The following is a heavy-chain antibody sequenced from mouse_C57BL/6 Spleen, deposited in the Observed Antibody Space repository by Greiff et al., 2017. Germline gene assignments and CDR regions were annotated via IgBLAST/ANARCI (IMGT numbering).Heavy chain of an antibody. J-gene: IGHJ2*01. D-gene: IGHD3-2*02. CDR3: ARMAAQAHFDY. CDR2: ISSGSSTI. CDR1: GFTFSDYG. Sequence: EVMLVESGGGLVKPGGSLKLSCAASGFTFSDYGMHWVRQAPEKGLEWVTYISSGSSTIYYADTVKGRFTISRDNAKNTLFLQMTRLRSEDTSMYYCARMAAQAHFDYWGQGTTLTVSS. V-gene: IGHV5-17*01.